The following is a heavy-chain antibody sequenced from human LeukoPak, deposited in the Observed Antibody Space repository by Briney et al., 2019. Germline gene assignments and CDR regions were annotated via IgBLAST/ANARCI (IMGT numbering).Heavy chain of an antibody. D-gene: IGHD5-18*01. CDR3: ATAYNYGRDAFDI. Sequence: ASVKVSCKASGYTFTSYYMHWVRQAPGQGLEWMGVINPSGGSTSYAQKFQGRVTMTRDTSTSTVYMELSSLRSEDTAVYYCATAYNYGRDAFDIWGQGTMVTVSS. V-gene: IGHV1-46*01. CDR2: INPSGGST. J-gene: IGHJ3*02. CDR1: GYTFTSYY.